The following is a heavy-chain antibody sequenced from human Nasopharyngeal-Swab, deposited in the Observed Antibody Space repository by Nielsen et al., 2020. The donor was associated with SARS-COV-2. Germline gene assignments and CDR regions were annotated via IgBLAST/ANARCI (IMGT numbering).Heavy chain of an antibody. D-gene: IGHD6-6*01. V-gene: IGHV3-23*01. CDR3: SKGGGVGQSIAARLFAY. CDR1: GFTFSSYA. CDR2: ISGSGGST. J-gene: IGHJ4*02. Sequence: GGSLRLSCAASGFTFSSYAMSWVRQAPGKGLEWVSAISGSGGSTYYADSVKGRFTISRDNSKNTLYLQINSLKAEDTAVNYWSKGGGVGQSIAARLFAYWAREPWSPSPQ.